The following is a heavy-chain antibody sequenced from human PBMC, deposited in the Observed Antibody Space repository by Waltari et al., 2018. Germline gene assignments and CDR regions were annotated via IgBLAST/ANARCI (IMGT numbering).Heavy chain of an antibody. J-gene: IGHJ3*02. CDR2: IFPRDSDT. CDR3: ASPKGGGYGNNVFDM. Sequence: EVQLVQSGAEVKKPGESLKISCKGSGFSFPRYWIGWVRQMPGKGLEWMGIIFPRDSDTRYSPSFQGQVTISADKSISTAYLQWSSLKASDSAMYYCASPKGGGYGNNVFDMWGQGTMVTVSS. D-gene: IGHD2-15*01. CDR1: GFSFPRYW. V-gene: IGHV5-51*01.